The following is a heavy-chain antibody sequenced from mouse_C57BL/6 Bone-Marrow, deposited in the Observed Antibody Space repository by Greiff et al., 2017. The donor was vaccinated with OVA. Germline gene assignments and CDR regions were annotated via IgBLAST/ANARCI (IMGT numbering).Heavy chain of an antibody. CDR2: IHPNSGST. Sequence: QVQLQQPGAELVKPGASVKLSCKASGYTFTSYWMHWVKQRPGQGLEWIGMIHPNSGSTNYNEKFKGKATLTVDTSSSTAYMQLSSLTSEDSAVYFCASEGIYYDYDKFAYWGQGTLVTVSA. V-gene: IGHV1-64*01. CDR1: GYTFTSYW. CDR3: ASEGIYYDYDKFAY. J-gene: IGHJ3*01. D-gene: IGHD2-4*01.